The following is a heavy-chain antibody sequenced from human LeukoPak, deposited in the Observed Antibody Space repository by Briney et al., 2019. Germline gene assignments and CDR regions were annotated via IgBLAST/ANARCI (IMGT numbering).Heavy chain of an antibody. CDR3: ARDTRRVTPTPYYFDY. D-gene: IGHD2-21*02. J-gene: IGHJ4*02. V-gene: IGHV4-39*07. CDR2: IYYSGST. Sequence: SETLSLTCTVSGGSISSSSYYWGWIRQPPGKGLEWIGSIYYSGSTYYNPSLKSRVTISVDTSKNQFSLKLSSVTAADTAVYYCARDTRRVTPTPYYFDYWGQGTLVTVSS. CDR1: GGSISSSSYY.